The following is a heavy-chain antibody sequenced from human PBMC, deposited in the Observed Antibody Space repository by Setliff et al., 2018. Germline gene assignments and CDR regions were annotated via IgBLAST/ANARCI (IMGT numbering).Heavy chain of an antibody. V-gene: IGHV3-23*01. J-gene: IGHJ4*02. Sequence: PGGSLRLSCGASGLTFNSYAMSWVRQAPGKGLEWVSSVSVSGDNTYYTDSVKGRFTTSRDNSKNTLSLQMSSLRTEDTAIYFCAGQGPIFGSGLIPGFDQWGQGTMVTVSS. CDR3: AGQGPIFGSGLIPGFDQ. D-gene: IGHD3-3*01. CDR2: VSVSGDNT. CDR1: GLTFNSYA.